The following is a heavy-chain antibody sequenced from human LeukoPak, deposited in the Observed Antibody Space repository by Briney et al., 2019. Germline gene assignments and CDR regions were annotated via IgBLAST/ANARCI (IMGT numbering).Heavy chain of an antibody. Sequence: SETLSLTCTVSGASITNYYWSWIWQSPGKGLEWIGFIYYTGTTSYNPSLKSRVTISMDTSKPHFSLNLTSLTAADTAVYFCARSIGASGWHNFQYWGQGTLVTVSS. CDR2: IYYTGTT. CDR1: GASITNYY. V-gene: IGHV4-59*01. D-gene: IGHD6-19*01. CDR3: ARSIGASGWHNFQY. J-gene: IGHJ4*02.